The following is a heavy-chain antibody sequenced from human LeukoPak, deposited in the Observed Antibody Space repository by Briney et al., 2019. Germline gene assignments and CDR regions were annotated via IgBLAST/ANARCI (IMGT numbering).Heavy chain of an antibody. Sequence: ASVKVSCKASGYTFTSYDINWVRQATGQGLERMGWMNPNSGNTGYAQKFQGRVTITRNTSISTAYMELSSLRSEDTAVYYCARGSDNWNDGGDYWGQGTLVTVSS. CDR1: GYTFTSYD. D-gene: IGHD1-1*01. CDR3: ARGSDNWNDGGDY. CDR2: MNPNSGNT. J-gene: IGHJ4*02. V-gene: IGHV1-8*03.